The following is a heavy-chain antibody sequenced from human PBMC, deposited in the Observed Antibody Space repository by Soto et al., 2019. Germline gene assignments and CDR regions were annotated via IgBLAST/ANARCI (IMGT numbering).Heavy chain of an antibody. CDR3: ARAYCSGGSCYSELPKYGMDV. Sequence: QVQLVESGGGVVQPGRSLRLSCAASGFTFSSYAMHWVRQAPGKGLEWVAVISYDGSNKYYADSVNGRFTISRDNSKNTLYLQMNSLRAEDTAVYYCARAYCSGGSCYSELPKYGMDVWGQGTTVTVSS. J-gene: IGHJ6*02. CDR1: GFTFSSYA. V-gene: IGHV3-30-3*01. D-gene: IGHD2-15*01. CDR2: ISYDGSNK.